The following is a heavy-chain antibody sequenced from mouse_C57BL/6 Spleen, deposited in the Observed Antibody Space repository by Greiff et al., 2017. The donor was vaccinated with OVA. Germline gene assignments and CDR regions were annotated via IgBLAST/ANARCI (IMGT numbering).Heavy chain of an antibody. Sequence: VQLMESGGGLVKPGGSLKLSCAASGFTFSDYGMHWVRQAPEKGLEWVAYISSGSSTIYYADTVKGRFTLSRDNAKNTLFLQMTSLRSEDTAMYYCARMGYSNPYWYFDVWGTGTTVTVSS. CDR1: GFTFSDYG. D-gene: IGHD2-5*01. CDR2: ISSGSSTI. CDR3: ARMGYSNPYWYFDV. V-gene: IGHV5-17*01. J-gene: IGHJ1*03.